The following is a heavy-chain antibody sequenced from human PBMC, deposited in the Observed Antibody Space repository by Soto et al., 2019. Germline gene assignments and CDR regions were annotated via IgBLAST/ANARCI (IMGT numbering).Heavy chain of an antibody. CDR2: IWNDGSNK. Sequence: QVELAESGGGAVQPGRSLRLSCAASGFIFDSYGMNWVRQAPGKGLEWVAVIWNDGSNKYYADSVKGRFTISRDNSNNTVFLHMSSLRPEDTALSYCARGGGYKFGSPRFDYWGQGAQVTVSS. J-gene: IGHJ4*02. D-gene: IGHD3-10*01. CDR1: GFIFDSYG. V-gene: IGHV3-33*01. CDR3: ARGGGYKFGSPRFDY.